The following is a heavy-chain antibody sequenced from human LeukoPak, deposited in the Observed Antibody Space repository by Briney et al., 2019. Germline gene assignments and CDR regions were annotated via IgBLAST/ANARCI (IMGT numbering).Heavy chain of an antibody. Sequence: GGSLRLSCAASGFTFSSYWMSWVRQAPGKGLEWVANIKQDGSEKYYVDSVKGRFTISRDNAKNSLYLQMNSLRAEDTAVYYCARVYRSGGSCWGFGPFDYWGQGTLVTVSS. CDR3: ARVYRSGGSCWGFGPFDY. J-gene: IGHJ4*02. CDR2: IKQDGSEK. D-gene: IGHD2-15*01. CDR1: GFTFSSYW. V-gene: IGHV3-7*01.